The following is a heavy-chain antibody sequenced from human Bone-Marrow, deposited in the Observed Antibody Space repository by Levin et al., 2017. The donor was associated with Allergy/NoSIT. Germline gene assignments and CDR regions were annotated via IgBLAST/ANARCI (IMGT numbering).Heavy chain of an antibody. Sequence: GESLKISCTASGFTFSDYSMTWVRQAPGKGLDWVSYITSSSSTIYYGDSVQGRFTVSRDNAKNSLYLEMNSLRAEDTGVYYCARGMSMVVVVTPEGLDSWGQGTLVTVSS. CDR3: ARGMSMVVVVTPEGLDS. CDR1: GFTFSDYS. V-gene: IGHV3-48*04. CDR2: ITSSSSTI. D-gene: IGHD3-22*01. J-gene: IGHJ4*02.